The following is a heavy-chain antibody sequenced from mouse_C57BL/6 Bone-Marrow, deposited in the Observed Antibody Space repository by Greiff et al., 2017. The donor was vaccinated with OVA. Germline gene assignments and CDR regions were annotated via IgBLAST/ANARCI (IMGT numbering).Heavy chain of an antibody. Sequence: QVQLKESGPELVKPGASVKISCKASGYAFSSSWMNWVKQRPGKGLEWIGRIYPGDGDTNYNGKFKGKATLTADKSSSTAYMQLSSLTSEDSAVYFCASHYYGSSDAMDYWGQGTSVTVSS. J-gene: IGHJ4*01. CDR2: IYPGDGDT. D-gene: IGHD1-1*01. CDR3: ASHYYGSSDAMDY. CDR1: GYAFSSSW. V-gene: IGHV1-82*01.